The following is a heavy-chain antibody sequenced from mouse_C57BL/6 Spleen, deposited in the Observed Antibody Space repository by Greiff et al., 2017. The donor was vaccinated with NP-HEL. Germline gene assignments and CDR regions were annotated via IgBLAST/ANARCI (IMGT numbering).Heavy chain of an antibody. Sequence: VQLQESGPGLVQPSQSLSITCTVSGFSLTSYGVHWVRQSPGKGLEWLGVICRGGSTDYNAAFMSRLSITKDNSKSQVFCKMNSLQADDTAIYSCAKDGGSSPYYYFDYWGQGTTLTVSS. V-gene: IGHV2-5*01. CDR2: ICRGGST. D-gene: IGHD1-1*01. CDR3: AKDGGSSPYYYFDY. CDR1: GFSLTSYG. J-gene: IGHJ2*01.